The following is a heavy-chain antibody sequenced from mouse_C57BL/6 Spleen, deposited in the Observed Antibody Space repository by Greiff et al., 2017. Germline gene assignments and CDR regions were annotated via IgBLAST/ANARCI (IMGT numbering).Heavy chain of an antibody. CDR1: GYTFTSYW. CDR2: IHPNSGST. V-gene: IGHV1-64*01. CDR3: ARGDYDYLYYFDY. D-gene: IGHD2-4*01. J-gene: IGHJ2*01. Sequence: RRHQPGAELLKPGASVRLSCKPFGYTFTSYWMPWWKRGPGQGLEWIGMIHPNSGSTNYNEKFKSKATLTVDKSSSTAYMQLSSLTSEDSAVYYCARGDYDYLYYFDYWGQGTTLTVSS.